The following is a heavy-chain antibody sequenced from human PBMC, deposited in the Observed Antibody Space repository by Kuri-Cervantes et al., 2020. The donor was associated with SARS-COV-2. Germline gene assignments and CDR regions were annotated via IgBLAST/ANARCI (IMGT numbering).Heavy chain of an antibody. V-gene: IGHV3-21*01. CDR3: ARDPPRYGSSTSCYTARADPIYGMDV. Sequence: ETLSLTCAVSGFTFSSYSMNWVRQAPGTGLEWVSSISSSSSYTYYADSVKGRFTISRDNAKNSLYLQMNSLGAEDTAVYYCARDPPRYGSSTSCYTARADPIYGMDVWGQGTTVTVSS. J-gene: IGHJ6*02. CDR2: ISSSSSYT. D-gene: IGHD2-2*02. CDR1: GFTFSSYS.